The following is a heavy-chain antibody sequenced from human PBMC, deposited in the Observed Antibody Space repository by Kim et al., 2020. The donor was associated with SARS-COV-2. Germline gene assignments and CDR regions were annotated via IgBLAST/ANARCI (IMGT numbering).Heavy chain of an antibody. CDR3: AQNRYSLGMDV. D-gene: IGHD2-15*01. CDR2: INHSGST. J-gene: IGHJ6*02. V-gene: IGHV4-34*01. CDR1: GGSFSGYY. Sequence: SETLSLTCAVYGGSFSGYYWSWIRQPPGKGLEWIGEINHSGSTNYNPSLKSRVTISVDTSKNQFSLKLSSVTAADTAVYYCAQNRYSLGMDVWGQGTTVTVSS.